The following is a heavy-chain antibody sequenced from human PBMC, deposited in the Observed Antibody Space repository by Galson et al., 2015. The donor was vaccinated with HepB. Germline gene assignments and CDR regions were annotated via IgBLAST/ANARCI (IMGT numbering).Heavy chain of an antibody. Sequence: SVKVSCKASGYTFTSSGISWVRQAPGQGLEWMGWISTYSGNTNYAQKLLDRVTMTTDTSTTTAYMELRSLRSDDTAVYYCVRGKDHAFDIWGQGTMVAVSS. CDR3: VRGKDHAFDI. CDR1: GYTFTSSG. CDR2: ISTYSGNT. V-gene: IGHV1-18*01. J-gene: IGHJ3*02.